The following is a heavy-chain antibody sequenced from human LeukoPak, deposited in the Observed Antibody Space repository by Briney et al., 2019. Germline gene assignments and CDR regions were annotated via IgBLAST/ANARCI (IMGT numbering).Heavy chain of an antibody. J-gene: IGHJ4*02. D-gene: IGHD6-19*01. CDR1: GYKFITYW. CDR3: ARAYSSGWAFDY. CDR2: IYPGDSDT. Sequence: GESLKISCKGSGYKFITYWIGWVRQMPGKGLEWMGIIYPGDSDTRYSPSFQGQVTISADRSISTAYLQWSSLKASDTAVYYCARAYSSGWAFDYWGQGTLVTVSS. V-gene: IGHV5-51*01.